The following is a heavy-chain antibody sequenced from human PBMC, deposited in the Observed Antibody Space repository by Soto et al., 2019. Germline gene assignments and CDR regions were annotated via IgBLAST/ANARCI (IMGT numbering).Heavy chain of an antibody. D-gene: IGHD3-9*01. CDR1: GGSFSGYY. CDR2: INHSGST. Sequence: SETLSLTCAVYGGSFSGYYWSWIRQPPGKGLEWIGEINHSGSTNYNPSLKSRVTISVDTSKNQFSLKLSSVTAADTAVYYCARGPLYYDILTGYYPRDYYYYGMDVWGQGTTVTV. J-gene: IGHJ6*02. V-gene: IGHV4-34*01. CDR3: ARGPLYYDILTGYYPRDYYYYGMDV.